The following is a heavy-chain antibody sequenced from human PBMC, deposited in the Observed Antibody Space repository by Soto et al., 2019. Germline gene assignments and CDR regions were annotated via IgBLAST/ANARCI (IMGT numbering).Heavy chain of an antibody. Sequence: QVQLVQSGAEVKKPGASVKVSCKASGYTFTSYGISWVRQAPGQGLEWMGWISAYNGNTNYAQKLQGRVTRTTDTSPSTAYMELRSLRSDDTAVYYCARARWYYDSSGDRGFDPWGQGTLVTVSS. CDR1: GYTFTSYG. CDR3: ARARWYYDSSGDRGFDP. V-gene: IGHV1-18*01. CDR2: ISAYNGNT. D-gene: IGHD3-22*01. J-gene: IGHJ5*02.